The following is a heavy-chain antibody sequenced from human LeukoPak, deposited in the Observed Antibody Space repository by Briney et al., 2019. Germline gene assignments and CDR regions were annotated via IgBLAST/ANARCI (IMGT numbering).Heavy chain of an antibody. V-gene: IGHV1-3*01. Sequence: ASVKVSCKASGYTFTSYAMHWVRHAPGQRLEWMGWITAGNGNTKYSQKFQGSVTITRDTSASTAYMELSRLRSEDTAVYYCAAGIAVAGYDAFDIWGQGTMVTVSS. J-gene: IGHJ3*02. CDR2: ITAGNGNT. CDR1: GYTFTSYA. D-gene: IGHD6-19*01. CDR3: AAGIAVAGYDAFDI.